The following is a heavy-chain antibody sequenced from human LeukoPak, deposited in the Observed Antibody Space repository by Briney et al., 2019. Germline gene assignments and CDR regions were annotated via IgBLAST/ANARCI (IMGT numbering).Heavy chain of an antibody. CDR2: VYYNGNT. Sequence: SETLSLTCTVSGAPISTSSYYWGYFRQPPGKGLEWIGSVYYNGNTYYNPSLKSRVTISVDTSKNQFSLKLSSVAAADTAVYYCARLGPGEIDYFDYWGQGTLVTVSS. D-gene: IGHD7-27*01. V-gene: IGHV4-39*07. J-gene: IGHJ4*02. CDR1: GAPISTSSYY. CDR3: ARLGPGEIDYFDY.